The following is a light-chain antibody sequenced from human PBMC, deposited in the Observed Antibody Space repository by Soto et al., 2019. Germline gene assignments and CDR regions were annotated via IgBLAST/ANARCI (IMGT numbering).Light chain of an antibody. J-gene: IGKJ2*01. CDR3: QQSYSTPT. Sequence: DIQMTQSPSSLSASVGDRVTITCRASQSISSSLNWYQQTPGKAPKLLIYTASNLQSGVPSRFSGSGSGTDFTLTISSLQPEDFATYYCQQSYSTPTFGQGTKLEIK. CDR2: TAS. CDR1: QSISSS. V-gene: IGKV1-39*01.